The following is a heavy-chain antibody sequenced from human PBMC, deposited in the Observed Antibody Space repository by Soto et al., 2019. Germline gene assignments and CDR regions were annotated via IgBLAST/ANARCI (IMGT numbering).Heavy chain of an antibody. J-gene: IGHJ4*01. CDR2: INARSDET. CDR1: GYTFIDYA. V-gene: IGHV1-3*01. Sequence: GASVKVSCKASGYTFIDYATHWVRQAPGQRLEWMGWINARSDETKYSQKFQGRVTITRDTSANTVHMELSSLRSEDTAVYYCARDWNVAASPIYYFVYWGQGTLVTVSS. D-gene: IGHD1-1*01. CDR3: ARDWNVAASPIYYFVY.